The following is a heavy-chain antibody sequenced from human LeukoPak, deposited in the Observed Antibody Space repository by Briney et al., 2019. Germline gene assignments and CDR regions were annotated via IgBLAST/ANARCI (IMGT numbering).Heavy chain of an antibody. Sequence: PGGSLRLSCAASGFTFDDYAMHWVRQAPGKGLEWVSGISYNSGSIGYADSVKARFTISRDNAKNSLYLQMNRLRAEDTALYHCVKDSNYGSGSEDSFHMWGQGTMVTVSS. CDR2: ISYNSGSI. CDR3: VKDSNYGSGSEDSFHM. CDR1: GFTFDDYA. V-gene: IGHV3-9*01. J-gene: IGHJ3*02. D-gene: IGHD3-10*01.